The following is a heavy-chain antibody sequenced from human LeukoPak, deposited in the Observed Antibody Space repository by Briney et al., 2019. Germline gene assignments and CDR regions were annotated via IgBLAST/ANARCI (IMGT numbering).Heavy chain of an antibody. CDR2: IYSGGST. CDR3: AKDLSPYHLWPKPDY. D-gene: IGHD2-2*01. Sequence: PGGSLRLSCAASGFTVSSNYMSWVRQAPGKGLEWVSVIYSGGSTYYADSVKGRFTISRDNSKNTLYLQMNSLRAEDTAVYFCAKDLSPYHLWPKPDYWGQGTLVTVSS. CDR1: GFTVSSNY. J-gene: IGHJ4*02. V-gene: IGHV3-53*05.